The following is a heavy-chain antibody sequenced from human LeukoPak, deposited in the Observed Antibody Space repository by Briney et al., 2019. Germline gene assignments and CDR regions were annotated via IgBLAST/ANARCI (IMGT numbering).Heavy chain of an antibody. J-gene: IGHJ4*02. D-gene: IGHD3-9*01. CDR2: ISWNSGSI. V-gene: IGHV3-9*01. CDR3: AKGYCDILTGYLDY. CDR1: GFTFDDYA. Sequence: GGSLRLSCAASGFTFDDYAMHWVRQAPGKGLEWVSGISWNSGSIGYADSVKGRFTISRDNAKNSLYLQMNSLRAEDTALYYCAKGYCDILTGYLDYWGQGTLVTVSS.